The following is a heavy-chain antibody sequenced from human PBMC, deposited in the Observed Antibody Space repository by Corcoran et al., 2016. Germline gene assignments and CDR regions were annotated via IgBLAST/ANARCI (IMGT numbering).Heavy chain of an antibody. J-gene: IGHJ4*02. CDR2: ISYDGSNK. Sequence: QVQLVESGGGVVQPGRSLRLSCAASGFTFSSYGMHWVRQAPGKGLEWVAVISYDGSNKYYADSVKGRFTISRDNSKNTLYLQMNSLRAEDTAVYYGAKKGRSEGHYFYYGGQGTLVTVSS. D-gene: IGHD3-3*01. CDR3: AKKGRSEGHYFYY. CDR1: GFTFSSYG. V-gene: IGHV3-30*18.